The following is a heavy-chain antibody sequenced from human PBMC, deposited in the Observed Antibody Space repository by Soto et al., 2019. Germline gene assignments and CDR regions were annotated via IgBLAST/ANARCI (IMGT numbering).Heavy chain of an antibody. CDR3: ARDPGYSYGYN. Sequence: QVQLVQSGAEVKKPGASVKVSCKASGYTCTSYAMHWVRQAPGQRLEWMGWINAGNGNTKYSQQFQGRVTITRDTSASTAYMELSSLRSEDTAVYYCARDPGYSYGYNWGQGTLVTVSS. CDR2: INAGNGNT. D-gene: IGHD5-18*01. J-gene: IGHJ4*02. CDR1: GYTCTSYA. V-gene: IGHV1-3*01.